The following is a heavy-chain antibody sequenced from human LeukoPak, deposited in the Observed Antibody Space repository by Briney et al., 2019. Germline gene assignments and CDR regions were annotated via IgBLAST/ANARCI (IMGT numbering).Heavy chain of an antibody. D-gene: IGHD3-22*01. CDR1: GGTFSSYA. CDR3: ARVQYDSSGYPYFDY. CDR2: IIPIFGIA. J-gene: IGHJ4*02. Sequence: SVKVSCKAPGGTFSSYAISWVRQAPGQGLEWMGRIIPIFGIANYAQKFQGRVTITADKSTSTAYMELSSLRSEDTAVYYCARVQYDSSGYPYFDYWGQGTLVTVSS. V-gene: IGHV1-69*04.